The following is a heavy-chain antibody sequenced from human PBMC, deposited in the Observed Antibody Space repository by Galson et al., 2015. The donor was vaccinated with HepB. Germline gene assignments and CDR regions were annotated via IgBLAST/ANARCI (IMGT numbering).Heavy chain of an antibody. J-gene: IGHJ4*02. CDR1: GYTFTGYY. CDR3: ARANYDFWSGYYRGSSYYFDY. Sequence: SVKVSCKASGYTFTGYYMHWVRQAPGQGLEWMGWINPNSGGTNYAQKFQGWVTMTRDTSISTAYMELSRLRSDDTAVYYCARANYDFWSGYYRGSSYYFDYWGQGTLVTVSS. CDR2: INPNSGGT. D-gene: IGHD3-3*01. V-gene: IGHV1-2*04.